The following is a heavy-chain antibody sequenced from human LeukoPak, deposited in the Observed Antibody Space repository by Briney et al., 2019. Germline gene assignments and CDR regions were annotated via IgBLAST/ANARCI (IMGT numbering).Heavy chain of an antibody. V-gene: IGHV4-4*02. CDR1: GGPINSDIW. D-gene: IGHD3-10*01. CDR2: IYQSGRT. CDR3: VRNRGGDFYYGMDV. J-gene: IGHJ6*02. Sequence: SETLSLTCTVSGGPINSDIWWSWVRQPPGKGLEWIGEIYQSGRTNYNPSLGSPVTISIDKSKNQFSLNLNSVTAADTAVYYCVRNRGGDFYYGMDVWGQGATVTVSS.